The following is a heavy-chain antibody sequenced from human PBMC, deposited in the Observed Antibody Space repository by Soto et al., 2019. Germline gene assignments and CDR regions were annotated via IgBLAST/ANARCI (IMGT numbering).Heavy chain of an antibody. Sequence: GASVKVSCKASGYTFTSYGISWVRQAPGQGLEWMGWISAYNGNTNYAQKLQGRVAMTTDTSTSTAYMELRSLRSDDTAVYYCARVDYDSSGYYYMFDYWGQGTLVTVSS. D-gene: IGHD3-22*01. CDR3: ARVDYDSSGYYYMFDY. V-gene: IGHV1-18*01. CDR1: GYTFTSYG. CDR2: ISAYNGNT. J-gene: IGHJ4*02.